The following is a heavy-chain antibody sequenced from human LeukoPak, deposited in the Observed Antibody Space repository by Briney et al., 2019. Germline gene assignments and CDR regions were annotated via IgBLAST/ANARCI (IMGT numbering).Heavy chain of an antibody. CDR3: ARGRVSTMVRGVRRIYYYGMDV. D-gene: IGHD3-10*01. CDR1: GGSFSGYY. CDR2: INHSGST. Sequence: SETLSLTCAVYGGSFSGYYWSWIRQPPGKGLEWIGEINHSGSTNYNPSLKSRVTISVDTSKNQFSLKLSSVTAADTAVYYCARGRVSTMVRGVRRIYYYGMDVWGKGTTVTVSS. J-gene: IGHJ6*04. V-gene: IGHV4-34*01.